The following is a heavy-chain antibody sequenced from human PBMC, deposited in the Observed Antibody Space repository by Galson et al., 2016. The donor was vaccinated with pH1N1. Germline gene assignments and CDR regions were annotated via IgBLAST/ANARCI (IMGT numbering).Heavy chain of an antibody. CDR3: IRALNGTWI. D-gene: IGHD2-8*01. CDR2: FNFDGTKT. V-gene: IGHV3-74*01. CDR1: GFIFSSYW. J-gene: IGHJ4*02. Sequence: SLRLSCAGSGFIFSSYWMHWVRQVPGKGLVWASHFNFDGTKTNYADSVKGRFTISRDNAKNNLYLQMSSLSVEDMAVYYCIRALNGTWIWGQGTLVTVSS.